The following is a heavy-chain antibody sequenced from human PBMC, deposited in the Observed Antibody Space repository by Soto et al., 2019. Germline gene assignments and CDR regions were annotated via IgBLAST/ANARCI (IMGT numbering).Heavy chain of an antibody. CDR1: EIPFNTYW. Sequence: EVQLVESGGGLVQPGGSLRLSCAASEIPFNTYWMSWVRQAPGQGLEWVAKINQDGRATYYVDSVKGRFTISRDNAKNSLYLQMNSLKGEDTAVYYCARASRGDSPLYWGQGTLVTVSS. J-gene: IGHJ4*02. V-gene: IGHV3-7*01. CDR2: INQDGRAT. D-gene: IGHD2-21*02. CDR3: ARASRGDSPLY.